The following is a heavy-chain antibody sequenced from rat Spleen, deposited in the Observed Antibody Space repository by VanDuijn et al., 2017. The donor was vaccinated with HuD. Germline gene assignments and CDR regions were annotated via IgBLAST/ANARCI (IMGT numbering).Heavy chain of an antibody. V-gene: IGHV5-19*01. CDR2: ISPSGGST. CDR1: GLSFSNYG. Sequence: EVQLVESGGGLVQPGRSMKLSCAASGLSFSNYGMHWIRQAPTKGLEWVASISPSGGSTYYRDSVKGRFTISRDNAKGTLYLQMNSLRSEDTATYYCTRGGLYYFDYWGQGVMVTVSS. J-gene: IGHJ2*01. CDR3: TRGGLYYFDY.